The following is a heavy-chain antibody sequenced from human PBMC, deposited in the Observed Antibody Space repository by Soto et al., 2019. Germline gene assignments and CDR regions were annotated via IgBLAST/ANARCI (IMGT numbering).Heavy chain of an antibody. D-gene: IGHD2-15*01. CDR1: GGTFSSYA. V-gene: IGHV1-69*01. CDR2: IIPIFGTA. J-gene: IGHJ4*02. CDR3: ARGFLGYFRGGSCYPYYFDY. Sequence: QVQLVQSGAEVKKPGSSVKVSCKASGGTFSSYAISWVRQAPGQGLEWMGGIIPIFGTANYAQKFQGRVTITADESTSTAYMELSSLTAGDTAVYYCARGFLGYFRGGSCYPYYFDYWGKGTLVTVS.